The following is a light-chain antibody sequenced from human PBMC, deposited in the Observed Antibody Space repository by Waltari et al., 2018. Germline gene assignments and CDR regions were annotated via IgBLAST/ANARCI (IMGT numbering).Light chain of an antibody. CDR1: QNIGPW. J-gene: IGKJ1*01. CDR2: RAS. V-gene: IGKV1-5*03. CDR3: LQDYIYPWT. Sequence: DIQMTQSPSTVSASVGDRVTITCRTSQNIGPWLAWYQQKPGRAPNLLIYRASSLQSGVPSRFSGSGSGTEFTLTITSLQPDDIATYYCLQDYIYPWTFGQGTKVEIK.